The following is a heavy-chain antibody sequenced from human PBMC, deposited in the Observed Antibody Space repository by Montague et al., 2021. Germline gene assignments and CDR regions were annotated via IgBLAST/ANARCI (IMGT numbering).Heavy chain of an antibody. D-gene: IGHD2-21*01. CDR1: GFTFRNYW. CDR3: ARDQGQRYCGGDCYVGLDY. J-gene: IGHJ4*02. CDR2: IKQDGSEK. V-gene: IGHV3-7*01. Sequence: SLRLSCAASGFTFRNYWMSWVRQAPGKGLEWVANIKQDGSEKHYVDSVKGRFTISRDNAKNSLYLQMNSLRAEDTAVYFCARDQGQRYCGGDCYVGLDYWGQGTLVTVSS.